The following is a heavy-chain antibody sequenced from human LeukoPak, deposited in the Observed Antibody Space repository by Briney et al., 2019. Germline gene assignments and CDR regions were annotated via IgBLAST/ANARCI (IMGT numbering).Heavy chain of an antibody. CDR1: GVSIRTSY. D-gene: IGHD1-14*01. Sequence: SETLSLTCTVSGVSIRTSYWSWIRQPPGKGLEWIGYSGNTNHNPSLESRVTISVDTSKNQFFLRLTSVTAADTAVYYCARDRPGTTSLEYWGQGTLVTVSS. V-gene: IGHV4-59*01. CDR2: SGNT. CDR3: ARDRPGTTSLEY. J-gene: IGHJ4*02.